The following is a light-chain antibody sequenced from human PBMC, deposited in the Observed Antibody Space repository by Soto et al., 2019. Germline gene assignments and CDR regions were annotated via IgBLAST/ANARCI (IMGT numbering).Light chain of an antibody. CDR2: GAS. CDR1: QSVNNDY. Sequence: ETVLTQSPGTLSLSPGERATLSCRATQSVNNDYLAWYQQRPGLAPRLLIFGASGRATGIPYRFSGSGSGTDFTLTISRLGPEDFAIYYCQQYGTSPLTFGGGTKVEIK. CDR3: QQYGTSPLT. J-gene: IGKJ4*01. V-gene: IGKV3-20*01.